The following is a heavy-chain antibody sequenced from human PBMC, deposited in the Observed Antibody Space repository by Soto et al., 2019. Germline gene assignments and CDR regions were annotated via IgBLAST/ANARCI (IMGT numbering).Heavy chain of an antibody. CDR1: GGSISSYY. J-gene: IGHJ4*02. CDR2: IYYSGST. Sequence: PSETLSLTCTVPGGSISSYYWSWIRQPPGKGLEWIGYIYYSGSTNYNPSLKSRVTISVDTSKNQFSLKLSSVTAADTAVYYCATLGANYYDSSGYYDYWGQGTLVTVS. D-gene: IGHD3-22*01. CDR3: ATLGANYYDSSGYYDY. V-gene: IGHV4-59*01.